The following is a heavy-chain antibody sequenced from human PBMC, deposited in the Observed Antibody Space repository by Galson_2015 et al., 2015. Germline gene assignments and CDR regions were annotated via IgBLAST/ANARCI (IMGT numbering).Heavy chain of an antibody. CDR2: LSYDGSNK. V-gene: IGHV3-30*18. CDR3: AKELVGSYGPFDY. D-gene: IGHD1-26*01. CDR1: GFTFSSYG. J-gene: IGHJ4*02. Sequence: SLRLSCAASGFTFSSYGMHWFRQAPGKGPEWVAVLSYDGSNKYYADSVKGRFTISRDNSKNTLYLQMNSLRAEDTAVYYCAKELVGSYGPFDYWGQGTLVTVSS.